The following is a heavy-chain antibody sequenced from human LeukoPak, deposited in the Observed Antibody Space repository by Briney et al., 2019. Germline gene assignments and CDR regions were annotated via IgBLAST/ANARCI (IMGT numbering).Heavy chain of an antibody. D-gene: IGHD6-13*01. V-gene: IGHV1-69*04. CDR2: IIPILGIA. Sequence: SVKVSCKASGGTFGSYTISWVRQAPGQGLEWMGRIIPILGIANYAQKFQGRVTITADKSTSTAYMELSSLRSEDTAVYYCARDATWAQYSSSWNNWFDPWGQGTLVTVSS. CDR3: ARDATWAQYSSSWNNWFDP. J-gene: IGHJ5*02. CDR1: GGTFGSYT.